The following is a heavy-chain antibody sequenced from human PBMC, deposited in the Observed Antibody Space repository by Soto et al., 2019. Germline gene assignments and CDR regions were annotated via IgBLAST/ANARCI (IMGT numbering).Heavy chain of an antibody. D-gene: IGHD3-22*01. V-gene: IGHV3-30-3*01. CDR2: ISYDGSNK. J-gene: IGHJ3*02. Sequence: PGGSLRLSCAASGFTFSSYAIHWVRQAPGKGLEWVAVISYDGSNKYYADSVKGRFTISRDNSKNTLYLQMNSLRAEDTAVYYCARDYYDSSGYSPGAFDIWGQGTMVTVSS. CDR3: ARDYYDSSGYSPGAFDI. CDR1: GFTFSSYA.